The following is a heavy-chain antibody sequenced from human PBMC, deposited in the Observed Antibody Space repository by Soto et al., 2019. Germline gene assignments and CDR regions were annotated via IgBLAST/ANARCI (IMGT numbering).Heavy chain of an antibody. J-gene: IGHJ5*02. Sequence: GGSLRLSCATSGITFTNAWMGWVRQAPGKGLEWIGRLKSRRDGGASDFAAPVKSRFSISKDESKHTLYLQMNSLKTEDTAVYYCTTDGGVTAYPLFWAWGQGTVVTVSS. CDR3: TTDGGVTAYPLFWA. CDR2: LKSRRDGGAS. CDR1: GITFTNAW. D-gene: IGHD2-21*02. V-gene: IGHV3-15*01.